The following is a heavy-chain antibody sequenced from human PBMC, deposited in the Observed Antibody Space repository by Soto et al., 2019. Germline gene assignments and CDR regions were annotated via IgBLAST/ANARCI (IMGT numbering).Heavy chain of an antibody. CDR3: ARVXMDYYDSSGLPIDAFDI. D-gene: IGHD3-22*01. Sequence: ASVKVSCKASGYTFTSYGISWVRQAPGQGLEWMGWISAYNGNTNYAQKLQGRVTMTTDTSTSTAYMELRSLRSDDTAVYYCARVXMDYYDSSGLPIDAFDIWGQGTMVTVSS. V-gene: IGHV1-18*01. J-gene: IGHJ3*02. CDR1: GYTFTSYG. CDR2: ISAYNGNT.